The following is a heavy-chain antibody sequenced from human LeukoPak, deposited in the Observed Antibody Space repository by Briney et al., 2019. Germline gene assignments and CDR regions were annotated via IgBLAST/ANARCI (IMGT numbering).Heavy chain of an antibody. Sequence: GGSLRLSCAASGFTFSTYWMTWVRQAPGKGLEWVANIKQDGSEKYYVDSVKGRFTISRDNAKNSLYLQMNSLRAEDTAVYYCARDSSGWYVTSDYWGQGTLVTVSS. J-gene: IGHJ4*02. CDR1: GFTFSTYW. V-gene: IGHV3-7*01. CDR2: IKQDGSEK. CDR3: ARDSSGWYVTSDY. D-gene: IGHD6-19*01.